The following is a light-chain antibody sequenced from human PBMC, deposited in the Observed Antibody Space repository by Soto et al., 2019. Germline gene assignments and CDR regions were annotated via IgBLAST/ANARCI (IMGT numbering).Light chain of an antibody. CDR2: AAS. V-gene: IGKV1-9*01. CDR3: QQLNSYPT. Sequence: DIQLTQSPSFLSASVGDRVTITCRASQGISSYLAWYQQKPGKAPKLLIYAASTLQRGVPSRFSGSGSGTEFPLTIISLQPEDFTTYYCQQLNSYPTFGGGTKVEIK. J-gene: IGKJ4*01. CDR1: QGISSY.